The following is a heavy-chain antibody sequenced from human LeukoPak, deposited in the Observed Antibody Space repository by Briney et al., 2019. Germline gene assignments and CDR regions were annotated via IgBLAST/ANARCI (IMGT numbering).Heavy chain of an antibody. CDR3: AKGRRYSNSPDAFDI. D-gene: IGHD6-6*01. CDR1: GFTFSSYA. Sequence: GVSLTLSCAASGFTFSSYAMIWLRQAPGQGLEWVLTVSGGGGTTYYADSVKDRFTISRDNSKNTLYLQMSSLRGEDTAVYYCAKGRRYSNSPDAFDIWGQGTMVTVSS. V-gene: IGHV3-23*01. J-gene: IGHJ3*02. CDR2: VSGGGGTT.